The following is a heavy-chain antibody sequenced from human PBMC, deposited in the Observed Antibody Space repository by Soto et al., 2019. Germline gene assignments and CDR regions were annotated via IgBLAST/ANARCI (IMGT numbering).Heavy chain of an antibody. V-gene: IGHV3-33*01. CDR2: IWYGGSNK. Sequence: GGSLRLPCAASAFTLSSYGMHWVRQAPSKGLEWVAVIWYGGSNKYYADSVKGRFTISRDNSKSTLYLQMNSLRAEDTAVYYCARGCSGGSWTTCAFDIWGQGTMVTV. CDR1: AFTLSSYG. J-gene: IGHJ3*02. CDR3: ARGCSGGSWTTCAFDI. D-gene: IGHD2-15*01.